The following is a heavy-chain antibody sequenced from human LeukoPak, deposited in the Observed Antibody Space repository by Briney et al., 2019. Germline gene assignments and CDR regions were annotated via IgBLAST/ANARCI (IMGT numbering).Heavy chain of an antibody. CDR3: KFDP. V-gene: IGHV3-7*01. J-gene: IGHJ5*02. CDR1: GFSFSSYG. CDR2: IQPDGSEG. Sequence: PGGSLRLSCAGSGFSFSSYGMHWVRQAPGKGLEWVGNIQPDGSEGYPVDSVKGRFTISRDNARNSLFLQMNSLRVEDTAVYFAKFDPWGQGTLVIVSS.